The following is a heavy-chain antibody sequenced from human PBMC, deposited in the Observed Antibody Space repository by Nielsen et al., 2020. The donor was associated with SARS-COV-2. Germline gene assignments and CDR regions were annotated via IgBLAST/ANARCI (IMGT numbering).Heavy chain of an antibody. CDR1: GGSISSSSYY. D-gene: IGHD6-13*01. Sequence: SETLSLTCTVSGGSISSSSYYWGWIRQPPGKGLEWIGSIYYSGSTYYNPSLKSRVTISVDTSKNQFSLKLSSVTAADTAVYYCAREWEGPPTPGIADAFDYWGQGTLVTVSS. CDR2: IYYSGST. CDR3: AREWEGPPTPGIADAFDY. J-gene: IGHJ4*02. V-gene: IGHV4-39*02.